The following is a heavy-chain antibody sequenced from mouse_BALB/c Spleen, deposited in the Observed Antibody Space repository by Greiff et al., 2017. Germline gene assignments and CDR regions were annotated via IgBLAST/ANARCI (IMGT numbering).Heavy chain of an antibody. Sequence: EVKLMESGGGLVQPKGSLKLSCAASGFTFNTYAMNWVRQAPGKGLEWVARIRSKSNNYATYYADSVKDRFTISRDDSQSMLYLQMNNLKTEDTAMYYCVRDGYSPYYYAMDYWGQGTSVTVSS. CDR2: IRSKSNNYAT. J-gene: IGHJ4*01. CDR3: VRDGYSPYYYAMDY. D-gene: IGHD2-3*01. V-gene: IGHV10-1*02. CDR1: GFTFNTYA.